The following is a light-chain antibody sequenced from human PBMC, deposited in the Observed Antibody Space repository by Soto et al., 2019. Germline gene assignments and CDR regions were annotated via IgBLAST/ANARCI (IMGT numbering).Light chain of an antibody. J-gene: IGLJ2*01. CDR3: QAYDSSLSCGVV. CDR1: SSDVGGYNF. CDR2: DVS. V-gene: IGLV2-11*01. Sequence: QSVLTQPRSVSGSPGQSVTISCTGTSSDVGGYNFVSWYQQHPGKAPKLMIYDVSERPSGVPHRFSGSKSGNTASLTISGLQAEDEADYYCQAYDSSLSCGVVFGAGTKLTVL.